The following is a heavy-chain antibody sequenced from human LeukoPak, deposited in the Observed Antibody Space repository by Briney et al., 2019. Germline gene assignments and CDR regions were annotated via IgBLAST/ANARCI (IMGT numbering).Heavy chain of an antibody. Sequence: RGSLRLSCAASGFTFSSYSMNWVRQAPGKGLEWVSSISSSSSYIYYADSVKGRFTISRDNAKNSLYLQMNSLRAEDTAVYYCARDRVVVAAIDYWGQGTLVTVSS. CDR3: ARDRVVVAAIDY. J-gene: IGHJ4*02. CDR1: GFTFSSYS. V-gene: IGHV3-21*01. CDR2: ISSSSSYI. D-gene: IGHD2-15*01.